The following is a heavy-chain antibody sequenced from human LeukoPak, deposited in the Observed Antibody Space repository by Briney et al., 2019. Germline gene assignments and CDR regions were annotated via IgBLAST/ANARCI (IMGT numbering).Heavy chain of an antibody. CDR1: GFIFISYW. Sequence: GGTLRLSCAGSGFIFISYWMSWVRQAPGKGLEWVANIKQDGSEKYYVDSVKGRFTISRDNAKNSLYLQMNSLRAEDTAVYYCARVSSKAMVRGIITKKNYSYYYMDVWGKGTTVTISS. CDR2: IKQDGSEK. J-gene: IGHJ6*03. D-gene: IGHD3-10*01. V-gene: IGHV3-7*01. CDR3: ARVSSKAMVRGIITKKNYSYYYMDV.